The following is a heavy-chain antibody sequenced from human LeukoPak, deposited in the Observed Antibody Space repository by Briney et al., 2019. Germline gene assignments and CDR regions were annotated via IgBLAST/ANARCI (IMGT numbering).Heavy chain of an antibody. J-gene: IGHJ4*02. CDR3: AGSRDGYWNFDY. Sequence: SETLSLTCTVSGGSISSSSYYWGWIRQPPGKGLEWIGSIYYSGSTYYNPSLKSRVTISVDTSKKQFSLKLSSVTAADTAVYYCAGSRDGYWNFDYWGQGTLVTVSS. CDR1: GGSISSSSYY. V-gene: IGHV4-39*07. CDR2: IYYSGST. D-gene: IGHD5-24*01.